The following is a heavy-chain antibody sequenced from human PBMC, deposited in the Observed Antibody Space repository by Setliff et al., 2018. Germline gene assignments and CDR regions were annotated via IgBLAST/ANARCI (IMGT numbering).Heavy chain of an antibody. D-gene: IGHD2-2*01. CDR3: VRDRAAIVVGPPTAAFDI. V-gene: IGHV1-18*01. CDR1: GYTFAKYG. J-gene: IGHJ3*02. CDR2: ISGYNGYT. Sequence: ASVKVSCKAFGYTFAKYGTSWVRQAPGQGLEWMGWISGYNGYTVYAQKLQGRVTLTTDTSTGTAYMEVRSLRSDDSAQYYCVRDRAAIVVGPPTAAFDIWGQGTMVTVS.